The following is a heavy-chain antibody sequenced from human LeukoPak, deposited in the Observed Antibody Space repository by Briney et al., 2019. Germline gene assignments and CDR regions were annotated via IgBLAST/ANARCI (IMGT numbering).Heavy chain of an antibody. J-gene: IGHJ4*02. CDR1: GFTFSSYA. D-gene: IGHD3-9*01. V-gene: IGHV3-23*01. CDR3: AKDSYDILTDYYHY. Sequence: GRSLRLSCAASGFTFSSYAMSWVRRAPGKGLEWVSAITGSGDATYYADSVKGRITISRDNSKNTLYLQMNSLRAEDTAVYYCAKDSYDILTDYYHYWGQGTLVTVSS. CDR2: ITGSGDAT.